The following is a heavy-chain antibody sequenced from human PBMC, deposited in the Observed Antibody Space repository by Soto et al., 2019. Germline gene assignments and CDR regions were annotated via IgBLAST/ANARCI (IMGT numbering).Heavy chain of an antibody. CDR3: ARRVGSCSGTSCNGWFDP. V-gene: IGHV4-39*01. Sequence: QLQLLESGPGPVKPSETLSLTCSFSGDSISKTTSYWGWIRQPPGKGLEWIGTIYHSGSTYYNPSLMSRVTLSIDKSKNQFSLTLNSVTAADTAVYYCARRVGSCSGTSCNGWFDPWGQGTLVTVSS. D-gene: IGHD2-2*01. J-gene: IGHJ5*02. CDR2: IYHSGST. CDR1: GDSISKTTSY.